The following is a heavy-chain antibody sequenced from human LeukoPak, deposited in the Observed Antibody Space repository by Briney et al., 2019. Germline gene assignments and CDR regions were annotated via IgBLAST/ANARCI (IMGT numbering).Heavy chain of an antibody. J-gene: IGHJ4*02. V-gene: IGHV5-51*01. Sequence: LGESLKISCKGSGYSFTIYWIGWVRQMPGKGLEWMGIIYPGDSDTRYSPSFQGQVTISADKSISTAYLQWSSLKASDTAMYYCARPAYSQGPAAPFDYWGQGTLVTVSS. CDR2: IYPGDSDT. D-gene: IGHD2-2*01. CDR1: GYSFTIYW. CDR3: ARPAYSQGPAAPFDY.